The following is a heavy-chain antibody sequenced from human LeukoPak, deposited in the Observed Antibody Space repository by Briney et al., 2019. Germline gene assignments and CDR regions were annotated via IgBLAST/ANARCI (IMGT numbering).Heavy chain of an antibody. Sequence: SETLSLTCTVSGASISSGPYYWSWIRQPAGKGLEWIGRVFSNGTPNYNPSLKSRVTISVDTSKNQFSLKLSSVTAADTAVYYCARGRRQVPSNWFDPWGQGTLVTVSS. J-gene: IGHJ5*02. V-gene: IGHV4-61*02. CDR1: GASISSGPYY. CDR3: ARGRRQVPSNWFDP. CDR2: VFSNGTP.